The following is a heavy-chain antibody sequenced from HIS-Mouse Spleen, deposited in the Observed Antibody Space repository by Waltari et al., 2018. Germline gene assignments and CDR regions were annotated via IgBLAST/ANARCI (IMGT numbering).Heavy chain of an antibody. CDR2: IYWDDDQ. D-gene: IGHD7-27*01. Sequence: QITLKESGPTLVKPTQTLTLTCTFSGFSLSTSGVGVGWIRQPPGKALEWLALIYWDDDQRYSPSLKSRLTITKDTSKNQVVLTMTNMDPVDTATYYCARRELGPRPFDYWGQGTLVTVSS. CDR3: ARRELGPRPFDY. J-gene: IGHJ4*02. CDR1: GFSLSTSGVG. V-gene: IGHV2-5*02.